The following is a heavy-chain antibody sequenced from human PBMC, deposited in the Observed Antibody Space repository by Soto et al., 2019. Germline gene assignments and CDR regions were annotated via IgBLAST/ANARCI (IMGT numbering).Heavy chain of an antibody. CDR3: ARGDGWLTDI. CDR2: IKRDGGEK. D-gene: IGHD6-19*01. J-gene: IGHJ6*02. CDR1: GFTFSNSY. V-gene: IGHV3-7*01. Sequence: EVQLVESGGGLVQPGGSLRLSCVASGFTFSNSYMTWFRRAPGKGLEWVANIKRDGGEKYYVDSVKGRFTISRDNAKNSLYLQMNSLRPEDTAIYYCARGDGWLTDIWGQGTTVTVSS.